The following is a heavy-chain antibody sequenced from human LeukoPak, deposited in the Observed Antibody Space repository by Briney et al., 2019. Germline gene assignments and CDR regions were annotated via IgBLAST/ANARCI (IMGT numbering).Heavy chain of an antibody. J-gene: IGHJ4*02. Sequence: GESLKISCKGSRYSFTSYWIGWVRQMPGKGLEWMGIIYPGDSDTRYSPSLQGQVTISADKSISTAYLQWSSLKASDTAMYYCARRGRADYGGSFPPYYFDYWGQGTLVTVSS. CDR2: IYPGDSDT. D-gene: IGHD4-23*01. CDR1: RYSFTSYW. V-gene: IGHV5-51*01. CDR3: ARRGRADYGGSFPPYYFDY.